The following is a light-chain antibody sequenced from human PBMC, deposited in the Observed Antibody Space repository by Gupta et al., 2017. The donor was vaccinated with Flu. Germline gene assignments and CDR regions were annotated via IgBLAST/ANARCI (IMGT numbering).Light chain of an antibody. CDR3: QVWGTTSEV. Sequence: ATVQKARIIWGGNNIGSKSGHWYQQKPGQAPVLVGYDDSDRSAGIPERFSGYNSGNTATLTISRVEAGDEGDYDCQVWGTTSEVFGGGTKLTVL. J-gene: IGLJ3*02. CDR1: NIGSKS. CDR2: DDS. V-gene: IGLV3-21*02.